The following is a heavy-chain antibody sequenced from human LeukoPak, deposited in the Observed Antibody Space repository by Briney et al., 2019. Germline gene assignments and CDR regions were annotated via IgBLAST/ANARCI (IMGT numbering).Heavy chain of an antibody. D-gene: IGHD3-10*01. J-gene: IGHJ6*02. CDR2: INHSGST. V-gene: IGHV4-34*01. Sequence: PSETLSLTCAVYGGSFSGYYWSWIRQPPGKGLEWIGEINHSGSTNYNPSLKSRVTISVDTSKNQFSLKLSSVTAADTAVYYCARVRPMVRGLDGWFYYYGMDVWGQGTTVTVSS. CDR3: ARVRPMVRGLDGWFYYYGMDV. CDR1: GGSFSGYY.